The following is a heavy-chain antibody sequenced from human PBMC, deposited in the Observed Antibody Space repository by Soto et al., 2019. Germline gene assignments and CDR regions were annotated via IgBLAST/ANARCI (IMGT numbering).Heavy chain of an antibody. D-gene: IGHD6-19*01. CDR2: ISNDGNYR. J-gene: IGHJ6*02. Sequence: QVQLVESGGGVVQPRRSLRLSCAASGFTFRNYAMHWVRQAPGKGLEWVAFISNDGNYRNYADSMKGRFTISRDNSKSTLYLQMHSLRPGDTAVYYCAREEWLAHTYHSLDVWGQGTTVTVSS. CDR3: AREEWLAHTYHSLDV. V-gene: IGHV3-30-3*01. CDR1: GFTFRNYA.